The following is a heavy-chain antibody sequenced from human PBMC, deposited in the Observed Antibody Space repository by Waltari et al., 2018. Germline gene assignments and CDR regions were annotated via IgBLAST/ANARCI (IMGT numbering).Heavy chain of an antibody. V-gene: IGHV4-59*01. CDR2: IYYSGST. J-gene: IGHJ6*02. CDR3: ARVKQDFTYGMDV. CDR1: GCSTSSYS. D-gene: IGHD2-15*01. Sequence: QVQLQESGPALAKPSETLSLTCPVPGCSTSSYSWSWNRQPPGKGLEWIGYIYYSGSTNYNPSLKSRVTISVDTSKNQFSLKLSSVTAADTAVYYCARVKQDFTYGMDVWGQGTTVTVSS.